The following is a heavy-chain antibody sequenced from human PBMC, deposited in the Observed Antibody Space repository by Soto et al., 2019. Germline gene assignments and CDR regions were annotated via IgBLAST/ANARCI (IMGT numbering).Heavy chain of an antibody. Sequence: QVQLVESGGGVVQPGRSLRLSCAASGFTFSSYAMHWVRQAPGKGLEWVAVISYDGSNKYYADSVKGRFTISRDNSKNTLYLQMNSLRAEDTAVYYCASGYYDSSGRPPTYYYYGMDVWGQGTTVTVSS. J-gene: IGHJ6*02. V-gene: IGHV3-30-3*01. D-gene: IGHD3-22*01. CDR2: ISYDGSNK. CDR1: GFTFSSYA. CDR3: ASGYYDSSGRPPTYYYYGMDV.